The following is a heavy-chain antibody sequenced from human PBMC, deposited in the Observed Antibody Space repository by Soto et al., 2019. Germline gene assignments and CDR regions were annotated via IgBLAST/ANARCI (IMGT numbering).Heavy chain of an antibody. J-gene: IGHJ5*01. CDR1: GGTFSSYA. D-gene: IGHD3-10*01. V-gene: IGHV1-69*12. CDR2: IIPIFGTA. CDR3: ARGSGTIIRGVMMTSWFDS. Sequence: QVQLVQSGAEVKKPGSSVKVSCKASGGTFSSYAISWVRQAPGQGLEWMGGIIPIFGTANYAQKFQGRVTSTADESTSKPCMEVSSLRSEDTAVYYGARGSGTIIRGVMMTSWFDSWGKGTRVTVSS.